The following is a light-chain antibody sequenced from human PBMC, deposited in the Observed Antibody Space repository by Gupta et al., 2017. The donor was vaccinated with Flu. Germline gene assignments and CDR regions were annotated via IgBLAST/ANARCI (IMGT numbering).Light chain of an antibody. J-gene: IGLJ3*02. CDR3: HYYGSSPSGSNV. CDR2: VIS. Sequence: QSVLTQPPSVSGDPGQRVTISCTGSSSNIGAGYDVHLYHQIPGNAPKPRNDVISDRTSRVPDRFSGSTACTSGSPATPALQAEDDADEAGHYYGSSPSGSNVFGGGTKLTVL. CDR1: SSNIGAGYD. V-gene: IGLV1-40*01.